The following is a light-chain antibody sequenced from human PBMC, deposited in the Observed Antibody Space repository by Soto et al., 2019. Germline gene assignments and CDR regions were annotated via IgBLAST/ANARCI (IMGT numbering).Light chain of an antibody. CDR3: QQTYSTPYT. CDR2: TSG. Sequence: DRVTITCRASQRITTYLNWYQQKPGEAPKLLISTSGTLQRGVPSRFSGSGSGTDFTLTITALRPEGFATYFCQQTYSTPYTFGQGTKLEIK. CDR1: QRITTY. J-gene: IGKJ2*01. V-gene: IGKV1-39*01.